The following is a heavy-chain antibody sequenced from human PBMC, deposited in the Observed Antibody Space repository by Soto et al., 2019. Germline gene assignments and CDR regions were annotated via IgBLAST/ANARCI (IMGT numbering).Heavy chain of an antibody. CDR1: GYTFTSYA. V-gene: IGHV1-3*01. D-gene: IGHD2-2*02. CDR3: ARAKVYCSSTSCYTFYFDY. CDR2: INAGNGNT. J-gene: IGHJ4*02. Sequence: GASVKVSCKASGYTFTSYAMHWVRQAPGQRLEWMGWINAGNGNTKYSQKFQGRVTITRDTSASTAYMELSSLRSEDTAVYYCARAKVYCSSTSCYTFYFDYWGQGTLVTVS.